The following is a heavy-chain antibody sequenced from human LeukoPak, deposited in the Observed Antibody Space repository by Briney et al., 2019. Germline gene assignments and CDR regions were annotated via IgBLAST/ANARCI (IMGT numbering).Heavy chain of an antibody. CDR3: AKDHNRYSSGWYYFDY. D-gene: IGHD6-19*01. V-gene: IGHV3-48*03. CDR2: ISSSGSTI. CDR1: GFTFSSYE. J-gene: IGHJ4*02. Sequence: GGSLRLSCAASGFTFSSYEMNWVRQAPGKGLEWVSYISSSGSTIYYADSVKGRFTISRDNSKNTLYLQMNSLRAEDTAVYYCAKDHNRYSSGWYYFDYWGQGTLVTVSS.